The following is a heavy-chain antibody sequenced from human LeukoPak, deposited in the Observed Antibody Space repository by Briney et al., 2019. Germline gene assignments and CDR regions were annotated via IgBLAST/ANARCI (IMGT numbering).Heavy chain of an antibody. CDR3: ARVSVVYGTDV. V-gene: IGHV4-59*12. CDR2: MYYIGSI. Sequence: SETLSLTCRLPVGSISTDYWAWIPHPPGEGLEWIGYMYYIGSINHTPPLKSRVNISIATSKHQFSLQLSSVTAADTAVYYCARVSVVYGTDVWGRGTTVTVSS. J-gene: IGHJ6*02. CDR1: VGSISTDY.